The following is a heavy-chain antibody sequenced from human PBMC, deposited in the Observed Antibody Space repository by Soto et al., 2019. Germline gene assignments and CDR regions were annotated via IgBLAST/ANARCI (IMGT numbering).Heavy chain of an antibody. D-gene: IGHD3-10*01. J-gene: IGHJ3*01. Sequence: QGPLQQSGPGLVKPSQTLSLTCAISGDSVSSDITSWNWIRQSPSRGLEWLGRTYYRSKWFHDYEASVKRRNTNSPDPSNNHLSLELISITPEDTAVYYCARGNALDVWGQGTVVTVSS. V-gene: IGHV6-1*01. CDR2: TYYRSKWFH. CDR1: GDSVSSDITS. CDR3: ARGNALDV.